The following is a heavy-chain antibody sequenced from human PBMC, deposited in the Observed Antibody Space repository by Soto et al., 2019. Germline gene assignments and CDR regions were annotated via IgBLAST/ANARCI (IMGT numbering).Heavy chain of an antibody. CDR3: AKDTRGGMVATTRGLYYYYGMDV. D-gene: IGHD5-12*01. CDR1: GFTFSSYA. CDR2: ISGSGGST. V-gene: IGHV3-23*01. Sequence: EVQLLESGGGLVQPGGSLRLSCAASGFTFSSYAMSWVRQAPGKGLEWVSAISGSGGSTYYADSVKGRFTISRDNSKNTLYLQMNSLRAEDTAVYYCAKDTRGGMVATTRGLYYYYGMDVWGQGTTVTVSS. J-gene: IGHJ6*02.